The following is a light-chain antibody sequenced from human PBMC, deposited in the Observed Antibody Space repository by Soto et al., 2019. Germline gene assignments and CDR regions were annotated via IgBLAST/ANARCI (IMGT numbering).Light chain of an antibody. J-gene: IGKJ1*01. CDR3: QQYFNTPWT. Sequence: DIVMTQSPDSLAVSLGERATINCKSSQSLFYSSNNKDYLAWYQQKPGQPPRLLIYWASTRESGVPERFSGNGSGTDFTLTVSSLLAEDVAVYYCQQYFNTPWTFGQGTKVEIK. CDR1: QSLFYSSNNKDY. V-gene: IGKV4-1*01. CDR2: WAS.